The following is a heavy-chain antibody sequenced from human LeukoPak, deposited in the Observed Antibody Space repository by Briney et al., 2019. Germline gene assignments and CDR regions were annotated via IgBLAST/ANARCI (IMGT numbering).Heavy chain of an antibody. CDR2: IGPTGSDR. CDR1: GLTFSTSG. D-gene: IGHD1-14*01. Sequence: KTGGSLRLSCTASGLTFSTSGFNWVRQAPGKGLEWVASIGPTGSDRHHADSIKGRFTISRDNANNFLYLQMNSLRAEDTAVYYCATETNGRHYDYWGQGTLLTVSS. V-gene: IGHV3-21*06. J-gene: IGHJ4*02. CDR3: ATETNGRHYDY.